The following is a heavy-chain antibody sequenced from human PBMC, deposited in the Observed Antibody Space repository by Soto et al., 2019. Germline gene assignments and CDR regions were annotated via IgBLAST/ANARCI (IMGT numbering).Heavy chain of an antibody. J-gene: IGHJ5*02. V-gene: IGHV2-5*02. CDR1: GFSLSTSGVG. D-gene: IGHD4-17*01. Sequence: SGPTLVNPTQTLTLTCTFSGFSLSTSGVGVGWIRQPPGKALEWLALIYWDDDKRYSPSLKSRLTITKDTSKNQVVLTMTNMDTVDTATYFCGRKTDETAVNSLRGSFDPWGQGTLVTVSS. CDR2: IYWDDDK. CDR3: GRKTDETAVNSLRGSFDP.